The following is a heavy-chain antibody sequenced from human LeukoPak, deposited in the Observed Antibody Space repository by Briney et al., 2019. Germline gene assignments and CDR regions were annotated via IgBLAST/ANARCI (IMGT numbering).Heavy chain of an antibody. V-gene: IGHV1-2*02. CDR3: ARYSSSSSYFGY. J-gene: IGHJ4*02. D-gene: IGHD6-6*01. CDR2: INPNSGGT. CDR1: GYTFTGYY. Sequence: SVKVSCKASGYTFTGYYMHWVRQAPGQGLEWMGWINPNSGGTNYAQKFQGRVTMTRDTSISTAYMELSRLRSDDTAVYYCARYSSSSSYFGYWGQGTLVTVSS.